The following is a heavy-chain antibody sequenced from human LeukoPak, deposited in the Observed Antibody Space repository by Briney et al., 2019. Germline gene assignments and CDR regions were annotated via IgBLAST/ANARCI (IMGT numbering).Heavy chain of an antibody. V-gene: IGHV1-69*13. CDR3: AVMVRGVIGFDY. J-gene: IGHJ4*02. Sequence: ASVKVSCKASGGTFSSYAISWVRQAPGQGLEWMGGIITIFGTANYAQKFQGRVTITADESTSTAYMELSSLRSEDTAVYYCAVMVRGVIGFDYWGQGTLVTVSS. CDR2: IITIFGTA. CDR1: GGTFSSYA. D-gene: IGHD3-10*01.